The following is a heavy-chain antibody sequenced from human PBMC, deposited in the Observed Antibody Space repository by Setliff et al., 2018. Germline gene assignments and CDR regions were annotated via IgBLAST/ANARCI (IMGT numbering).Heavy chain of an antibody. D-gene: IGHD5-18*01. CDR3: TRILGSYGYGVGYFDY. Sequence: GGSLRLSCATSGLNFNDAWTNWVRQAPGKGLEWVGRIESKSAGDSTVYAASVKGRFVISRDDSKDTVYLQMNSLESEDTAVYYCTRILGSYGYGVGYFDYWGQGTLVTVSS. CDR1: GLNFNDAW. CDR2: IESKSAGDST. J-gene: IGHJ4*02. V-gene: IGHV3-15*04.